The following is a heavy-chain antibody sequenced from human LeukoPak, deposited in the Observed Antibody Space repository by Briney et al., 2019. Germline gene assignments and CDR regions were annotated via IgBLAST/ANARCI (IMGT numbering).Heavy chain of an antibody. CDR3: AKDRGDGVEYEESNFDY. V-gene: IGHV3-23*01. J-gene: IGHJ4*02. CDR2: ISGSGGST. CDR1: GFTFSSYS. D-gene: IGHD3-16*01. Sequence: GGSLRLSCAASGFTFSSYSMNWVRQAPGKGLEWVSAISGSGGSTYYADSVKGRFTISRDNSKNTLFLQMISLRAEDTAVYYCAKDRGDGVEYEESNFDYWGQGTLVTVSS.